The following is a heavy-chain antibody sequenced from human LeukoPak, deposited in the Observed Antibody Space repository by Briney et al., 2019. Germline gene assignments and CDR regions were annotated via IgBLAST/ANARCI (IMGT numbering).Heavy chain of an antibody. V-gene: IGHV3-23*01. D-gene: IGHD2-15*01. J-gene: IGHJ4*02. CDR1: GFTFSSYA. CDR3: AKGHRYCTSGNCNSAVDY. CDR2: ISGTGGNT. Sequence: GSLRLSCAASGFTFSSYAMSWVRQAPGKGLEWVSGISGTGGNTYYTDSVKGRFTISRDNSKNTLYLQMNSLGAEDTAVYYCAKGHRYCTSGNCNSAVDYWGQGTLVTVSS.